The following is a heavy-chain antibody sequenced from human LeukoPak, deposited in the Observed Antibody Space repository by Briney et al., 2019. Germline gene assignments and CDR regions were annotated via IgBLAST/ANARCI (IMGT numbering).Heavy chain of an antibody. D-gene: IGHD3-10*01. CDR2: IIPIFGTA. CDR3: ARVYGSGSYRGDYYYYYMDV. J-gene: IGHJ6*03. V-gene: IGHV1-69*01. CDR1: GGTFSSYA. Sequence: SVKVSCKASGGTFSSYAISWVRQAPGQGLEWMGGIIPIFGTANYAQKFQGRVTITADESTSTAYMELSSLRSEDTAVYYCARVYGSGSYRGDYYYYYMDVWGKGTTVTISS.